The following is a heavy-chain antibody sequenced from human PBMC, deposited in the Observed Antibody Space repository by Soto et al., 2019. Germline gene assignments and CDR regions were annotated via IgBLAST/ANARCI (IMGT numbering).Heavy chain of an antibody. CDR3: SRGRHPPDY. V-gene: IGHV1-18*01. Sequence: QVQLVQYGAEVKKPGASVKVSCKASGYTFTSYGISWVRQAPGQGLAWMGWISAYNGNTNDAQKLQGRVTRTTDTATSTAYMELRSLRSDDTAVYSGSRGRHPPDYWGQGTLVTVSS. J-gene: IGHJ4*02. CDR1: GYTFTSYG. CDR2: ISAYNGNT.